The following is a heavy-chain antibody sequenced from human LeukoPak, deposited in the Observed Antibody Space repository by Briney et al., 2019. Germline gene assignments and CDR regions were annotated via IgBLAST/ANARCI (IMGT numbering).Heavy chain of an antibody. CDR1: GYTFTSYD. CDR2: MNPNSGNT. CDR3: AREPGVSGYSGYDAGGGWAFDI. Sequence: ASVKVSCKASGYTFTSYDINWVRQATGQGLEWMGWMNPNSGNTGYAQKFQGRVTITRNTSISTAYMELSSLRSEDTAVYYCAREPGVSGYSGYDAGGGWAFDIWGQGTMVTVSS. J-gene: IGHJ3*02. D-gene: IGHD5-12*01. V-gene: IGHV1-8*03.